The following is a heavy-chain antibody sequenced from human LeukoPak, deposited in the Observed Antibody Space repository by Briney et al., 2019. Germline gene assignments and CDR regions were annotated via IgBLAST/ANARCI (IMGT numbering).Heavy chain of an antibody. D-gene: IGHD2-2*01. CDR1: GYTFTSYY. V-gene: IGHV1-46*01. J-gene: IGHJ4*02. CDR3: ARDDCSSTSCKYYFDY. CDR2: INPSGGST. Sequence: ASVKVSCKASGYTFTSYYMHWVRQAPGQGLEWMGLINPSGGSTSYAQKFQGRVTMTRDTSTSTVYMELSSLRSEDTAVYYCARDDCSSTSCKYYFDYWGQGTLVTVSS.